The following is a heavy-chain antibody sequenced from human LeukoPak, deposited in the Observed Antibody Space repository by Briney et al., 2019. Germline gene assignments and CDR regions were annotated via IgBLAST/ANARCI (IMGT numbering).Heavy chain of an antibody. CDR1: GGSVSSGSYY. Sequence: SETLSLTCTVSGGSVSSGSYYWSWIRQPPGKGLEWIGHIYYSGSTNYNPSLKSRVTISVDTSKNQFSLKLSSVTAADTAVYYCARASRYCSSTSCHTFDYWGQGTLVTVSS. CDR2: IYYSGST. J-gene: IGHJ4*02. CDR3: ARASRYCSSTSCHTFDY. D-gene: IGHD2-2*02. V-gene: IGHV4-61*01.